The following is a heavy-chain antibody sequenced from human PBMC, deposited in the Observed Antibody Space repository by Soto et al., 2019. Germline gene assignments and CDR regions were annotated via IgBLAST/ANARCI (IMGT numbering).Heavy chain of an antibody. J-gene: IGHJ4*02. V-gene: IGHV3-9*01. CDR3: AKDGLHLGELSFIGY. D-gene: IGHD3-16*02. CDR1: GFTFDDYA. Sequence: EVQLVESGGGLVQPGRSLRLSCAASGFTFDDYAMHWVRQAPGKGLEWVSGISWNSGSIAYADSVKGRFTISRDNAKNCLYLQMNSLRAEDTALYYCAKDGLHLGELSFIGYWGQGTLVTVSS. CDR2: ISWNSGSI.